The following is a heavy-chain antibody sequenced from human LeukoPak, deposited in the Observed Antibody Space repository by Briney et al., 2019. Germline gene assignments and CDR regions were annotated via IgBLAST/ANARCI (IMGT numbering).Heavy chain of an antibody. CDR2: ISWNSGSI. J-gene: IGHJ4*02. D-gene: IGHD3-22*01. Sequence: GGSLRLSCAASGFTFDDYAMHWVRQAPGKGLEWVSGISWNSGSIGYADSVKGRFTISRDNSENTLYLQMNSLRVEDTAVYYCAKDRDYYDGSGYLDPTPFDYWGQGTLVTVSS. CDR3: AKDRDYYDGSGYLDPTPFDY. CDR1: GFTFDDYA. V-gene: IGHV3-9*01.